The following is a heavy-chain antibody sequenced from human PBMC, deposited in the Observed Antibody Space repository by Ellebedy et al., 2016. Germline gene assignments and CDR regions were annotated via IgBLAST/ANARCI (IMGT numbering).Heavy chain of an antibody. Sequence: SETLSLTCTVSGGSISSSSYYWGWIRQPPGKGLEWIGYIYYSGSTNYNPSLKSRVTISVDTSKNQFSLKLSSVTAADTAVYYCARAPVRGGYSYGYLDYWGQGTLVTVSS. CDR3: ARAPVRGGYSYGYLDY. D-gene: IGHD5-18*01. J-gene: IGHJ4*02. CDR2: IYYSGST. V-gene: IGHV4-61*05. CDR1: GGSISSSSYY.